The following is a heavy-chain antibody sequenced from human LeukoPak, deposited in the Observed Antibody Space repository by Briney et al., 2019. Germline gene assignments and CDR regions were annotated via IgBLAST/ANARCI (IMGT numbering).Heavy chain of an antibody. CDR1: GFTFSSYA. V-gene: IGHV3-23*01. J-gene: IGHJ4*02. D-gene: IGHD2-2*01. Sequence: SGGSLRLSCAASGFTFSSYAMSWVRQAPGKGLDWVSAISGSGGSTYYADSVKGRLTISRDNSKNTLYLQMNSLRAEDTAVYYCATSFSTPANYWGQGTLVTVSS. CDR2: ISGSGGST. CDR3: ATSFSTPANY.